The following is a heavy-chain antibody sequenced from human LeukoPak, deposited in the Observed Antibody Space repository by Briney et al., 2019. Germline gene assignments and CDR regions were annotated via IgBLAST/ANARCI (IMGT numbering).Heavy chain of an antibody. D-gene: IGHD2-2*02. CDR1: GGSFSSGGYY. J-gene: IGHJ6*02. CDR2: IYYSGST. V-gene: IGHV4-31*03. CDR3: ARDGSYCSSTSCYISGMDV. Sequence: SETLSLTCTVSGGSFSSGGYYWSWIRQHPGKGLEWIGYIYYSGSTYYNPSLKSRVTISVDTSKNQFSLKLSSVTAADTAVYYCARDGSYCSSTSCYISGMDVWGQGTTVTVSS.